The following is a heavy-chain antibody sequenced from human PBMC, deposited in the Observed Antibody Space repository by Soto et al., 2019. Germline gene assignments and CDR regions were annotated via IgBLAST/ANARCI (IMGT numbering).Heavy chain of an antibody. CDR3: AHRPQLVPAAIGEWFDP. V-gene: IGHV2-5*02. D-gene: IGHD2-2*01. CDR1: GFSLSTSGVG. CDR2: IYWDDDK. J-gene: IGHJ5*02. Sequence: QITLKESGPTLVKPTQTLTLTCTFSGFSLSTSGVGVGWIRQPPGKALEWLALIYWDDDKRYSPSLKSRLTTTKHTSQTPVVLTCTNMDPVDTATYYCAHRPQLVPAAIGEWFDPWGQGTLVTVSS.